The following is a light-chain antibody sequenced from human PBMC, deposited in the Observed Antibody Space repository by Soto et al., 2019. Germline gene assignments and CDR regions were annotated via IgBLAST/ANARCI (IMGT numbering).Light chain of an antibody. CDR3: QQYSSFPRT. J-gene: IGKJ1*01. Sequence: DIQMTQSPSTLSASVGDRVTITCRASQTIGSWLAWYQQKPGKAPELLIYDASTLEGGVPSRFSGSGSGTEFSLTITSLQPDDFATFYCQQYSSFPRTFGQGTKGEIK. V-gene: IGKV1-5*01. CDR2: DAS. CDR1: QTIGSW.